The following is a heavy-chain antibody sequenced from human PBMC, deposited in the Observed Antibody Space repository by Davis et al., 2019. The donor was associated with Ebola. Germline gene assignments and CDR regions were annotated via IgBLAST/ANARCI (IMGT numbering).Heavy chain of an antibody. D-gene: IGHD4-17*01. CDR3: ARTTLTSVSDAGLGYNFFAP. Sequence: SETLSLTCAVYGGSFSGYYWSWIRQPPGKGLEWIGEINHSGSTNYNPSLKSRVTMSVDMSKNQFSLRLNSVSAADTAVYYCARTTLTSVSDAGLGYNFFAPWGQGILVTVSS. V-gene: IGHV4-34*01. CDR1: GGSFSGYY. CDR2: INHSGST. J-gene: IGHJ5*02.